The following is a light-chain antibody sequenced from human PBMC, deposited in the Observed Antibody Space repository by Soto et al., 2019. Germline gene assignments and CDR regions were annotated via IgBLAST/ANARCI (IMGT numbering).Light chain of an antibody. J-gene: IGKJ5*01. CDR3: QQYSKWPIT. CDR1: QSVSNN. V-gene: IGKV3-15*01. Sequence: EIVMTQSPATLSVSPGERATLSCRASQSVSNNYLAWYQQHPGQPPRLLIYGISTRATGIPARFSGSGSGTEFSLTISSLQSEDFAVYYCQQYSKWPITFGQGTRLEIK. CDR2: GIS.